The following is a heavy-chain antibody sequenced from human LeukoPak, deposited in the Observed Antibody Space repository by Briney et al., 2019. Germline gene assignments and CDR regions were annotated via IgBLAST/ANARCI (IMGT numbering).Heavy chain of an antibody. V-gene: IGHV4-59*01. Sequence: SETLSFTCTVSGGSISSYYWSWIRQPAGKGLEWIGYIYYSGSTNYNPSLKSRVTISVDTSKNQFSLKLSSVTAADTAVYYCASGYSSVYYYYYMDVWGKGTTVTVSS. D-gene: IGHD5-18*01. CDR2: IYYSGST. CDR3: ASGYSSVYYYYYMDV. CDR1: GGSISSYY. J-gene: IGHJ6*03.